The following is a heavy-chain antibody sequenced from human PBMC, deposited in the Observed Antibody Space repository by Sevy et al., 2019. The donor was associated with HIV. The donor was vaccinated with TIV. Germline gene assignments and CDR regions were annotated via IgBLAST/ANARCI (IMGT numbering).Heavy chain of an antibody. J-gene: IGHJ4*02. Sequence: GGSLRLSCAASGFTFDDYWMQWFRQAPGQGLEWVANIRQDGNELYYADSVKGRFTISRDNAKESLFLQMTNLRVEDTAIYYCARRYFDLWGQRTLVTVSS. CDR3: ARRYFDL. CDR1: GFTFDDYW. CDR2: IRQDGNEL. V-gene: IGHV3-7*01.